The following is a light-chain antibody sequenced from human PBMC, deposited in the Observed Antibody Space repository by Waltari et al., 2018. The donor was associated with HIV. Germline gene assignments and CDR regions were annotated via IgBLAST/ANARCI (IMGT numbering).Light chain of an antibody. J-gene: IGLJ1*01. CDR1: SSDVGSYNL. V-gene: IGLV2-23*02. CDR3: CSHVGWSTFLYV. Sequence: QSALTQPASVSGSPGQSITISCTGTSSDVGSYNLVSWYHQDPGKAPKLMIYEVSKPPSGVSNRFSGSKSGNTAYLTICELQAEDEADYYCCSHVGWSTFLYVCGTGTKVTVL. CDR2: EVS.